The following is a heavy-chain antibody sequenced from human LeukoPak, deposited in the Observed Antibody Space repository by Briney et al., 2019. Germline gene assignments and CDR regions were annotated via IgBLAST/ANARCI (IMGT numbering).Heavy chain of an antibody. V-gene: IGHV3-9*01. CDR1: GFTFDDYA. CDR3: AKGAFDGYVLDTIDY. CDR2: ISWNSGSI. D-gene: IGHD5-24*01. Sequence: GGSLRLSCAASGFTFDDYAMHWVRQAPGKGLEWVSGISWNSGSIGYADSVKGRFTISRDNAKNSLYLQMNSLRAEDTALYYCAKGAFDGYVLDTIDYWGQGTLVTVSS. J-gene: IGHJ4*02.